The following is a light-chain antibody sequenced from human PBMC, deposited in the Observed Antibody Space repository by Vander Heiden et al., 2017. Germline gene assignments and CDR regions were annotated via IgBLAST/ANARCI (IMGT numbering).Light chain of an antibody. CDR1: QSVLYSSNNKNY. CDR2: WAS. J-gene: IGKJ2*01. Sequence: DIVMTPSPDSLAVSLGERATINCKSSQSVLYSSNNKNYLAWYQQKPRQPPKLLIYWASTRESGVPDRFSGSGSGTDFTLSISSLQAEDVAVYYCQQYYRTLQTFGQGTKLEIK. CDR3: QQYYRTLQT. V-gene: IGKV4-1*01.